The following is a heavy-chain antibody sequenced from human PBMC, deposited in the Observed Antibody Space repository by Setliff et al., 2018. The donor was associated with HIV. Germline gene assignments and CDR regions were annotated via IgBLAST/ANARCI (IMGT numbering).Heavy chain of an antibody. CDR3: ARRGGGNYQTLYYFDY. CDR2: IYTRGNT. CDR1: GGSIASDIYY. V-gene: IGHV4-61*02. J-gene: IGHJ4*02. D-gene: IGHD3-10*01. Sequence: SETLSLTCTVSGGSIASDIYYWNWIRQPAGKGLEWIGRIYTRGNTNYNPSLKSRVTISVDKSKNQFSLKMSSVTAADTAIYFCARRGGGNYQTLYYFDYWGQGRLVTVSS.